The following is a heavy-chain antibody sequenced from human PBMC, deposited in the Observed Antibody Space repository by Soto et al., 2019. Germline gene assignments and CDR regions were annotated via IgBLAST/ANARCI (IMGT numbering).Heavy chain of an antibody. CDR1: GGTFSSYA. D-gene: IGHD3-22*01. J-gene: IGHJ4*02. V-gene: IGHV1-69*13. CDR3: AKDFVYDSSGYLPYFDY. Sequence: SVKVSCKASGGTFSSYAISWVRQAPGQGLEWMGGIIPIFGTANYAQKFQGRVTITADESTSTAYMELSSLRSEDTAVYYCAKDFVYDSSGYLPYFDYWGQGTLVTVS. CDR2: IIPIFGTA.